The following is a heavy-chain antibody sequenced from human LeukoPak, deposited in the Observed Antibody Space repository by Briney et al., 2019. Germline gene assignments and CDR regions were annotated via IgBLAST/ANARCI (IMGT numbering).Heavy chain of an antibody. CDR2: IYYSGST. V-gene: IGHV4-59*08. D-gene: IGHD4-17*01. CDR3: ARQGDTTVTPNDAFDI. CDR1: GGSISSYY. J-gene: IGHJ3*02. Sequence: KSSETLSLTCTVSGGSISSYYWSWIRQPPGKGLEWIGYIYYSGSTNYNPSLKSRVTISVDTSKNQFSLKLSSVTAADTAVYYCARQGDTTVTPNDAFDIWGQGTMVTVSS.